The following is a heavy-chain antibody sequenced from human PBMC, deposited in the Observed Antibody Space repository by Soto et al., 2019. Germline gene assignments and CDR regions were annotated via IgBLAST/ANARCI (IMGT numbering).Heavy chain of an antibody. V-gene: IGHV4-39*01. Sequence: SETLSLTCTVSGGSISSSSYYWGWIRQPPGKGLEWIGSIYYSGSTYYNPSLKSRVTISVDTSKNQFSLKLSSVTAADTAVYYCARHTVLWFGELGHYFDYWGQGTLVTVSS. CDR1: GGSISSSSYY. CDR2: IYYSGST. J-gene: IGHJ4*02. D-gene: IGHD3-10*01. CDR3: ARHTVLWFGELGHYFDY.